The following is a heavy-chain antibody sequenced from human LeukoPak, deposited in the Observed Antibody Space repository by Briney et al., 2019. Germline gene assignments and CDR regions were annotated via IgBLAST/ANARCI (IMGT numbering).Heavy chain of an antibody. CDR2: INTNTGNP. CDR1: GYTFASYA. J-gene: IGHJ4*02. V-gene: IGHV7-4-1*02. D-gene: IGHD3-10*01. CDR3: ARYGKYGSGSYGDY. Sequence: ASVNVSCKASGYTFASYAMNWVRQAPGQGLEWIGWINTNTGNPTYAQGFTGRFVFSLDTSVSTAYLQITSLKAEDTAVYYCARYGKYGSGSYGDYWGQGTLVTVSS.